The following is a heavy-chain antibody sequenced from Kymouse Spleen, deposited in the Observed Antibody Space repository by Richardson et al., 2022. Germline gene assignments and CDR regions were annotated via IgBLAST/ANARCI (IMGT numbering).Heavy chain of an antibody. CDR2: IRSKANSYAT. Sequence: EVQLVESGGGLVQPGGSLKLSCAASGFTFSGSAMHWVRQASGKGLEWVGRIRSKANSYATAYAASVKGRFTISRDDSKNTAYLQMNSLKTEDTAVYYCTSPTGTEDYWGQGTLVTVSS. CDR3: TSPTGTEDY. V-gene: IGHV3-73*02. J-gene: IGHJ4*02. D-gene: IGHD1-1*01,IGHD1-20*01,IGHD1-7*01. CDR1: GFTFSGSA.